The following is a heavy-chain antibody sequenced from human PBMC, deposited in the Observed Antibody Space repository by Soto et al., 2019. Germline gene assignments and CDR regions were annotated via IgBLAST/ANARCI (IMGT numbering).Heavy chain of an antibody. J-gene: IGHJ5*02. CDR2: MNPGSGDT. V-gene: IGHV1-8*02. CDR1: GYTFTNND. D-gene: IGHD5-18*01. Sequence: ASVKVSCKASGYTFTNNDVSWVRQATGQGLEWMGWMNPGSGDTGYAQKFQGRVTMTRDISIATAYMELNSPTSEDTAIYYCARMESFGSLNWFDPWGQGTLVTVSS. CDR3: ARMESFGSLNWFDP.